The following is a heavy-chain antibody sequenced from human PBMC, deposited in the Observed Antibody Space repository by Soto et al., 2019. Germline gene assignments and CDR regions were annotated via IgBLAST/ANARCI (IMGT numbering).Heavy chain of an antibody. CDR2: ISYDGSNK. CDR1: GFTFSSYA. CDR3: AKDHDFWSGYEHVFDY. J-gene: IGHJ4*02. D-gene: IGHD3-3*01. Sequence: PGGSLRLSCAASGFTFSSYAMHWVRQAPGKGLEWVAVISYDGSNKYYADSVKGRFTISRDNSKNTLYLQMNSLRAEDTAVYYCAKDHDFWSGYEHVFDYWGQGTLVTVSS. V-gene: IGHV3-30-3*01.